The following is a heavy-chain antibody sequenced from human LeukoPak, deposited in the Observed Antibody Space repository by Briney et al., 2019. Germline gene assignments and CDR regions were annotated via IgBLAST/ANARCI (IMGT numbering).Heavy chain of an antibody. CDR2: IYSGGST. Sequence: ETLSLTCTVSGGSISSGGYYWSWIRQHPGKGLEWVSVIYSGGSTYYADSVKGRFTISRDNSKNTLYLQMNSLRAEDTAVYYCARDLVAWGQGTLVTVSS. D-gene: IGHD2-15*01. V-gene: IGHV3-53*01. J-gene: IGHJ4*02. CDR1: GGSISSGGYY. CDR3: ARDLVA.